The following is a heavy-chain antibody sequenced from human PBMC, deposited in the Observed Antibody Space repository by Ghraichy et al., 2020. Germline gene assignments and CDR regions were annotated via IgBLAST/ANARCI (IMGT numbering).Heavy chain of an antibody. CDR3: ARVGQLWDFFEY. D-gene: IGHD5-18*01. CDR1: GDSVSSNSAA. Sequence: SETLSLTCAISGDSVSSNSAAWNWIRQSPSRGLEWLGRTYYRSKWSNDYAVSVKSRITINPDTSKNQFSLQLKSVTPEDTAVYYCARVGQLWDFFEYWGQGILVTVSS. V-gene: IGHV6-1*01. CDR2: TYYRSKWSN. J-gene: IGHJ4*02.